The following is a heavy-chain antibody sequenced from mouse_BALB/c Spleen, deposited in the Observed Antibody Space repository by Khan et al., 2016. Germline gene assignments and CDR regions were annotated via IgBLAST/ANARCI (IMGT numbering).Heavy chain of an antibody. J-gene: IGHJ3*01. CDR2: IDPDNDAT. V-gene: IGHV1S136*01. CDR3: VRPFGDCFAY. Sequence: VQLKQSGPELVKPGASVKMSCKASGYTFSRYVMHWVKRKPGQGLEWIGYIDPDNDATKYNETFKGKATLTSDKSSNTAYMDLSSLTSEDSAVYYCVRPFGDCFAYWGQGTLVTVSA. CDR1: GYTFSRYV.